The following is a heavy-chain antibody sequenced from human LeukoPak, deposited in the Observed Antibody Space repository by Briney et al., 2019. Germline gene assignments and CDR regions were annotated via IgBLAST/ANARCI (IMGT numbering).Heavy chain of an antibody. CDR1: GYTFTSYD. Sequence: ASVKVSCKASGYTFTSYDINWVRQATGQGLEWMGWMNPNSGNTGYAQKFQGRVTMTRNTSISTAYMELSSLRSEDTAVYYCARVISYEGDFMWERGILTGSSPYYYYGMDVWGQGTTVTVSS. V-gene: IGHV1-8*01. CDR2: MNPNSGNT. CDR3: ARVISYEGDFMWERGILTGSSPYYYYGMDV. J-gene: IGHJ6*02. D-gene: IGHD3-9*01.